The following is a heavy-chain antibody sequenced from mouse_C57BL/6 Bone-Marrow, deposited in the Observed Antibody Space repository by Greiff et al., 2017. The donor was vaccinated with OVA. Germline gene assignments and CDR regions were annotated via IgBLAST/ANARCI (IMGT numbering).Heavy chain of an antibody. D-gene: IGHD2-2*01. CDR2: IYWVDDK. CDR3: SRSYGYDYFDY. J-gene: IGHJ2*01. CDR1: GFSLTTSGMG. V-gene: IGHV8-12*01. Sequence: QVTLKVSAPGLLQPSQTLSLTCSSSGFSLTTSGMGLGWVRPPSGMGLVCLVHIYWVDDKRSNPSLKSRLTISKDTSRTQVFLKITSVDTAATATDFCSRSYGYDYFDYWGQGTTLTVSS.